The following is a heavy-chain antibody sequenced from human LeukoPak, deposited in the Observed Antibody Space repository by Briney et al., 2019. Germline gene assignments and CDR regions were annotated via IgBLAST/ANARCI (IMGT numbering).Heavy chain of an antibody. Sequence: GRSLRLSCAASAFTFSSYSMNWVRQAPGKGLEWVSYISSSSSTIYYADSVKGRFTICRDNAKNSLYLQMNSLRAEDTAVYYCARDHYDFWSGYYRYYYYYYMDVWGKGTTVTVSS. V-gene: IGHV3-48*04. CDR3: ARDHYDFWSGYYRYYYYYYMDV. J-gene: IGHJ6*03. CDR1: AFTFSSYS. D-gene: IGHD3-3*01. CDR2: ISSSSSTI.